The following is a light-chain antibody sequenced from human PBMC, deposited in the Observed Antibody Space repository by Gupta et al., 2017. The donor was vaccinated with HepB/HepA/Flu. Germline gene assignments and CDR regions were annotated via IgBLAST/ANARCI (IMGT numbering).Light chain of an antibody. CDR2: WAS. V-gene: IGKV4-1*01. J-gene: IGKJ4*01. Sequence: DIVMTQSPDSLAVSLGERATINCKSSQSLLFRSNNKNYLAWYQQKPGQPPKPLIYWASTRESGVPDRFSGSGSGTDFSLTISSLQAEDVAVYYCQQFFNTLVSFGGGTKVEIK. CDR1: QSLLFRSNNKNY. CDR3: QQFFNTLVS.